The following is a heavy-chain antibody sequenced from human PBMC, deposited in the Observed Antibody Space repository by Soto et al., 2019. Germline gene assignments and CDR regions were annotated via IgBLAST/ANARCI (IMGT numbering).Heavy chain of an antibody. D-gene: IGHD3-3*02. J-gene: IGHJ6*02. CDR2: IIPIFPTP. V-gene: IGHV1-69*12. CDR1: GGSFRTNA. CDR3: ARDKDRQQLGGNYYYIMDV. Sequence: QVQLVQSGAEVKKPGSSVKISCKASGGSFRTNAFSWVRQAPGQGLEWMGGIIPIFPTPDYAQKFQGRVTITADESTTTTYMELSSLRSEDTASYYCARDKDRQQLGGNYYYIMDVWGQGTTVTVSS.